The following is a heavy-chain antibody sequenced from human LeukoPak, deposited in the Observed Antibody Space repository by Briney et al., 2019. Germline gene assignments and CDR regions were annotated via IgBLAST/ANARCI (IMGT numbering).Heavy chain of an antibody. J-gene: IGHJ4*02. D-gene: IGHD4-17*01. V-gene: IGHV3-21*01. CDR3: ARDRYGDYVFDY. Sequence: GGSLSLSCAASGFTFTTYSMNWVRQAPGKGLEWVSSISSSSSYIYYGDSVKGRFTISRDNAKNSLYLQMNSLRAEDTAVYYCARDRYGDYVFDYWGQGTLVTVSS. CDR1: GFTFTTYS. CDR2: ISSSSSYI.